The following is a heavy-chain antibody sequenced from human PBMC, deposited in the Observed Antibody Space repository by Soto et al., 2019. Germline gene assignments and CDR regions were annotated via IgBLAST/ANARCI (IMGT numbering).Heavy chain of an antibody. CDR1: GFTFSSYS. V-gene: IGHV3-21*01. J-gene: IGHJ4*02. Sequence: GGSLRLSCAASGFTFSSYSMNWVRQAPGKGLEWVSSISSSSSYIYYADSVKGRFTISRDNAKNSLYLQMNSLRAEDTAVYYCARDLRRCSGGSCYPGGVDYWGQGTLVTVSS. CDR2: ISSSSSYI. D-gene: IGHD2-15*01. CDR3: ARDLRRCSGGSCYPGGVDY.